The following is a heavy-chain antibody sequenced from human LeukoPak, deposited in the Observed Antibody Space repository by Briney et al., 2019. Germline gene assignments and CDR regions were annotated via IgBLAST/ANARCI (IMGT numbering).Heavy chain of an antibody. J-gene: IGHJ5*02. D-gene: IGHD3-10*01. V-gene: IGHV3-7*03. Sequence: GGSLRLSCAASGFTFSSYWMSWVRQAPGKGLEWVANIKQDGSEKYYVDSVKGRFTISRDNAKNSLYLQMNSLRAEDTAVYYCAKAFITNWFDPWGQGTLVTVSS. CDR1: GFTFSSYW. CDR3: AKAFITNWFDP. CDR2: IKQDGSEK.